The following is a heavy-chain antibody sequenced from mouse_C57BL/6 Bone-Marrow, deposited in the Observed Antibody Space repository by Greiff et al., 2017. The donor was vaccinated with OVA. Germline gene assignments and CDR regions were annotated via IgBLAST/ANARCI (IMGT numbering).Heavy chain of an antibody. CDR2: LRSGSSTI. V-gene: IGHV5-17*01. CDR1: GFTFSDYG. CDR3: AREYDGYAMDY. J-gene: IGHJ4*01. Sequence: EVQVVESGGGLVKPGGSLKLSCAASGFTFSDYGMHWVRQAPEKGLEWVAYLRSGSSTIYSADPVKGRFNISRDNDKHTLVQQMTSLRSEDTAMYYGAREYDGYAMDYWGQGTSVTVSS. D-gene: IGHD2-14*01.